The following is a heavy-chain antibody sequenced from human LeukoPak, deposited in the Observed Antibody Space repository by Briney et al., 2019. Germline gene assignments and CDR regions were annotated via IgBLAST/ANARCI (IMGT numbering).Heavy chain of an antibody. Sequence: SSQTLSLTCTVSGVSISSGGYYWSWIRPHPGKGLEWIGYIYYSGSTYYNPSLKSRVTISVDRSKNQFSLKLSSVTAADTAVYYCARAMLISSSWYQNYYYGMDVWGQGTTVTVSS. CDR3: ARAMLISSSWYQNYYYGMDV. J-gene: IGHJ6*02. CDR2: IYYSGST. CDR1: GVSISSGGYY. V-gene: IGHV4-31*03. D-gene: IGHD6-13*01.